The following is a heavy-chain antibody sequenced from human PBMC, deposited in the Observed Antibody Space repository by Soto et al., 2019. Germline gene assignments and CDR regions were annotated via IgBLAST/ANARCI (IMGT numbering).Heavy chain of an antibody. CDR1: RDTFTSYW. V-gene: IGHV5-51*01. CDR3: ARLDGYYHYMDV. CDR2: IYPGDSDT. Sequence: LGESLKISCKGSRDTFTSYWIGWVRQMPGKGLEWMGIIYPGDSDTRYSPSFRGQVTISADKSISTAYLQWGSLKASDTAMYYCARLDGYYHYMDVWGKGTTVTVSS. D-gene: IGHD6-13*01. J-gene: IGHJ6*03.